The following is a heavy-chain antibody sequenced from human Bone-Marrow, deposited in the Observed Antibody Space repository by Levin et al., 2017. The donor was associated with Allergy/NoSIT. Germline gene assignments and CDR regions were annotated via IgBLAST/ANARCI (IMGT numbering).Heavy chain of an antibody. V-gene: IGHV3-23*01. CDR1: GFTFANYA. J-gene: IGHJ4*02. CDR2: VSGSGADT. D-gene: IGHD2-21*02. Sequence: PGGSLRLSCAASGFTFANYAMTWVRQAPGKGLEWVSTVSGSGADTYYTYSVKGRLTISRDNSKNTLFLQMNILRAEDTAVYYCAKSALPNNLRSKLFDYWGQGTLVTVSS. CDR3: AKSALPNNLRSKLFDY.